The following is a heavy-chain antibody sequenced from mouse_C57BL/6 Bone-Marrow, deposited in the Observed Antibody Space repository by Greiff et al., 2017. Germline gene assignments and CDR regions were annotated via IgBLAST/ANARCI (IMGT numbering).Heavy chain of an antibody. J-gene: IGHJ4*01. CDR2: IDPSDSYT. CDR3: AREGYDYGYYAIDY. CDR1: GYTFTSYW. D-gene: IGHD2-4*01. V-gene: IGHV1-69*01. Sequence: VQLQQPGAELVMPGASVKLSCKASGYTFTSYWMHWVKQRPGQGLEWIGEIDPSDSYTNYNQKFKGKSTLTVDKSSSTAYMQLSSLTSEDSAVYYCAREGYDYGYYAIDYWGQGTSVTVSS.